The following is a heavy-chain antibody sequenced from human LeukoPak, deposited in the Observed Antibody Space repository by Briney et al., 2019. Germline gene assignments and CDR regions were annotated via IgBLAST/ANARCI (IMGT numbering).Heavy chain of an antibody. D-gene: IGHD3-10*01. CDR2: IYSGGST. Sequence: GSLRLSCAASGFTVSSNYMSWVRQAPGKGLEWVSVIYSGGSTYYADSVKGRFTISRDNSKNTLYLQMNSLRAEDTAVYYCARVRGITMVRGVINPYYFDYWGQGTLVTVSS. V-gene: IGHV3-53*01. J-gene: IGHJ4*02. CDR1: GFTVSSNY. CDR3: ARVRGITMVRGVINPYYFDY.